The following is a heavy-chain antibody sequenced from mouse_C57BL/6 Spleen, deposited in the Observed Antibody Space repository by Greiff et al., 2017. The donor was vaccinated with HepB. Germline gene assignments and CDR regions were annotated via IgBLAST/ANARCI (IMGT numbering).Heavy chain of an antibody. V-gene: IGHV5-17*01. CDR3: ARGYDGYYRYAMDY. CDR1: GFTFSDYG. CDR2: ISSGSSTT. Sequence: EVKLEESGGGLVKPGGSLKLSCAASGFTFSDYGMHWVRQAPEKGLEWVAYISSGSSTTYYADTVKGRFTIPRDNAKNTLFLQMTSLRSEDTAMYYCARGYDGYYRYAMDYWGQGTSVTVSS. D-gene: IGHD2-3*01. J-gene: IGHJ4*01.